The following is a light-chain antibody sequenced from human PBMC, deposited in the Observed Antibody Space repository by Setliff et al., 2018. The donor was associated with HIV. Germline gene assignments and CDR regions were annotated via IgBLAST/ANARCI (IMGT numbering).Light chain of an antibody. J-gene: IGLJ1*01. CDR1: SSDVGAYNY. Sequence: QSALTQPPSASGSPGQSVTFSCTGTSSDVGAYNYVSWYQQHPGKAPKLMIYDVNKRPSGVPDRFSGSKSGNTASLTVSGLQAEDEADYYCSSYAGNNKGVFGTGTKVTVL. CDR2: DVN. CDR3: SSYAGNNKGV. V-gene: IGLV2-8*01.